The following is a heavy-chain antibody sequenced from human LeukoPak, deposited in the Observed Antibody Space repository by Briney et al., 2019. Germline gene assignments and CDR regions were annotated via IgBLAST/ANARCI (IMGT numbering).Heavy chain of an antibody. J-gene: IGHJ4*02. CDR1: GGSFSGYY. Sequence: SETLSLTCAVYGGSFSGYYWSWIRQPPGKGLEWIGEINHSGSTNYNPSLKSRVTISVGTSKNQFSLKLSSVTAADTAVYYCARVDSSGWYELDYWGQGTLVTVSS. V-gene: IGHV4-34*01. D-gene: IGHD6-19*01. CDR2: INHSGST. CDR3: ARVDSSGWYELDY.